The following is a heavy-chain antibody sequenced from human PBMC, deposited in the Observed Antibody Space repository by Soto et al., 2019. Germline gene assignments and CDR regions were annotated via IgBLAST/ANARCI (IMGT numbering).Heavy chain of an antibody. CDR1: GFTFSNHA. CDR2: ISDSGST. Sequence: EVQLLESGGALVQPGGSLRLSCAASGFTFSNHAMNWVRQAPGKGLEWVSTISDSGSTYYADSVKGRFTISRDNSKNTLFLQMSSLRGRDTAGYFCGGDPGGHYCTSTSCLYFFDHWGQGTLVIVSS. CDR3: GGDPGGHYCTSTSCLYFFDH. D-gene: IGHD2-2*01. V-gene: IGHV3-23*01. J-gene: IGHJ4*02.